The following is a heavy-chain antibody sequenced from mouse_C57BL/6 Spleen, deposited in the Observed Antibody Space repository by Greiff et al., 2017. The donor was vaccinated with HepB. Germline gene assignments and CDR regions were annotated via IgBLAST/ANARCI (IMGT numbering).Heavy chain of an antibody. CDR2: INPNNGGT. V-gene: IGHV1-18*01. CDR3: ARAYYYDYFDY. D-gene: IGHD2-4*01. CDR1: GYTFTDYN. Sequence: EVKLVESGPELVKPGASVKIPCKASGYTFTDYNMDWVKQSHGKSLEWIGDINPNNGGTIYNQKFKGKATLTVDKSSSTAYMELRSLTSEDTAVYYCARAYYYDYFDYWGQGTTLTVSS. J-gene: IGHJ2*01.